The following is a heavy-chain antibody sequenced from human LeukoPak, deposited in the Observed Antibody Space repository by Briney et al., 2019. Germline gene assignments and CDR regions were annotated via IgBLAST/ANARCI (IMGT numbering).Heavy chain of an antibody. V-gene: IGHV7-4-1*02. CDR2: INTNTGNP. D-gene: IGHD5-18*01. CDR1: GYTFTTYA. CDR3: LASGYTYGGGVGYYFDH. Sequence: ASVKVSCKASGYTFTTYAMNWVRQAPGQRLGWMGWINTNTGNPTYAQGFTGRFVFSLDTSVSTAYLQISNLKAEDTAVYYCLASGYTYGGGVGYYFDHWGQGTLVTVSS. J-gene: IGHJ4*02.